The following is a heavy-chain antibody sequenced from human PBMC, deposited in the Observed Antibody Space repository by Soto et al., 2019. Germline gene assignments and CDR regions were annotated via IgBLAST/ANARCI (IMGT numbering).Heavy chain of an antibody. Sequence: QVQLQESGPGLVKPSQTLSLTCTVSGGSTSSDNYWSWIRQPPGKGLEWIGHIYYSGNTDYNPSLKSRLAISIDTSKNLVSLKLSSVTASDTAVYFCAREGGESSDGLYYFDSWGQGSLVTVSS. CDR2: IYYSGNT. CDR3: AREGGESSDGLYYFDS. D-gene: IGHD3-16*01. J-gene: IGHJ4*02. CDR1: GGSTSSDNY. V-gene: IGHV4-30-4*01.